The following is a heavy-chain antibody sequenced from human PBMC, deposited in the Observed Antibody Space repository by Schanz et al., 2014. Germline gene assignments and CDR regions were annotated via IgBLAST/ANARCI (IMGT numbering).Heavy chain of an antibody. Sequence: EVQLVESGGGLVQPGGSLRLSCAASGFTFSSYWMSWVRQAPGKGLEWVANIKQHGNEKYYVDSVKGRFTISRDNAKISLYLQMNSLRAEDTAVYYCAREQIMAAAGLVDYWGHGTLVTFSS. CDR2: IKQHGNEK. CDR1: GFTFSSYW. J-gene: IGHJ4*01. CDR3: AREQIMAAAGLVDY. V-gene: IGHV3-7*05. D-gene: IGHD6-13*01.